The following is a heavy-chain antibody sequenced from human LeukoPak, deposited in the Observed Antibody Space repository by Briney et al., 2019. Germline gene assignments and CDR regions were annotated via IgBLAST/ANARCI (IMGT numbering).Heavy chain of an antibody. CDR2: IKSETDGGTT. CDR3: SGCSSTSCSSLYIDV. CDR1: GFTFSNAW. Sequence: GSLRLSCGASGFTFSNAWMSWVRQAPGKGLEWVGRIKSETDGGTTDYAAPVKGRFTISRDDSKSTLYLQMNSLKTEDTAVYYCSGCSSTSCSSLYIDVWGKGTTVTVSS. J-gene: IGHJ6*03. V-gene: IGHV3-15*01. D-gene: IGHD2-2*01.